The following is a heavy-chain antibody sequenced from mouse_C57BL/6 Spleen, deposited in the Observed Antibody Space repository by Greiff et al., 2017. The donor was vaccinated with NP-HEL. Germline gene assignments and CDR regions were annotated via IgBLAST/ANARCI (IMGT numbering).Heavy chain of an antibody. CDR1: GYTFTSYW. CDR2: IHPSDSDT. D-gene: IGHD2-4*01. Sequence: QVQLQQPGAELVKPGASVKVSCKASGYTFTSYWMHWVKQRPGQGLEWIGRIHPSDSDTNYNQKFKGKATLTVDKSSSTAYMQLSSLTSEDSAVYYCAMAYYYDYDVFAYWGQGTLVTVSA. J-gene: IGHJ3*01. V-gene: IGHV1-74*01. CDR3: AMAYYYDYDVFAY.